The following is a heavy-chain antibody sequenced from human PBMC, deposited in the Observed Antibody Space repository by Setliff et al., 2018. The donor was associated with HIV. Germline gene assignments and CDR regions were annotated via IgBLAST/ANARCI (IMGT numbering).Heavy chain of an antibody. CDR2: IYPGDSDT. J-gene: IGHJ3*02. CDR1: GYSFSIYW. D-gene: IGHD3-9*01. Sequence: PGESLTISCKGSGYSFSIYWIGWVRQMPGKGLEWMGIIYPGDSDTRYSPSFQGQVTISADKSISTAYLQWSSLKASDTAMYYCARQRDYDILTGRNDAFDIWGQGTMVTVS. CDR3: ARQRDYDILTGRNDAFDI. V-gene: IGHV5-51*01.